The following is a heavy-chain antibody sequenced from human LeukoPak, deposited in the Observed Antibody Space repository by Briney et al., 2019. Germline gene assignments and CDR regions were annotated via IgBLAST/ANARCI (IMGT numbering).Heavy chain of an antibody. CDR1: GFTVSSKY. V-gene: IGHV3-66*02. D-gene: IGHD2-21*02. CDR3: ASATYCTGDCYAFFDY. Sequence: GGSLRLSCVASGFTVSSKYMSWVRQAPGKGLEWISVIYSGGSTWCADSVKGRFTNSRDNSKNTVYLQMNSPRPEDTAMYYCASATYCTGDCYAFFDYWGQGALVTVSS. CDR2: IYSGGST. J-gene: IGHJ4*02.